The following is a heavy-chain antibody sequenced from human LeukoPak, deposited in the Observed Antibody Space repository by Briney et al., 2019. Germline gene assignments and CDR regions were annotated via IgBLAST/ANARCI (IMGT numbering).Heavy chain of an antibody. J-gene: IGHJ4*02. D-gene: IGHD1-26*01. CDR3: AREEEGARARDY. V-gene: IGHV4-59*12. Sequence: SETLSLTCTVSGGSISSYYWSWIRQPPGKGLEWIGYIYYSGSTNYNPSLKSRVTISVDTSKNQFSLKLSSVTAADTAVYYCAREEEGARARDYWGQGTLVTVSS. CDR1: GGSISSYY. CDR2: IYYSGST.